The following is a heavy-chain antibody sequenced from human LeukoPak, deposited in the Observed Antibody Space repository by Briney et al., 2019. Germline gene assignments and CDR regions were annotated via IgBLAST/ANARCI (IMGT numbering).Heavy chain of an antibody. CDR1: GFTFRTYA. D-gene: IGHD6-13*01. CDR3: AKGLTGNYGYYGMDV. CDR2: ISAPGGGT. J-gene: IGHJ6*02. V-gene: IGHV3-23*01. Sequence: PGGSLRLSREASGFTFRTYAMSWVRQAPGRGLEWVSAISAPGGGTYYADSVKGRFTITGDNSKNTLYLQMNSLRAEDTAVYYCAKGLTGNYGYYGMDVWGQGTTVIVSS.